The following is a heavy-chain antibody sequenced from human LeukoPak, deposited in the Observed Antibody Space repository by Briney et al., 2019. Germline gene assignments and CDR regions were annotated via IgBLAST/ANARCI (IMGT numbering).Heavy chain of an antibody. CDR1: GGSFSGYY. J-gene: IGHJ4*02. Sequence: SETLSLTCAVYGGSFSGYYWSWIRQPPGKGLEWIGENNHSGSTNYNPSLKSRVTISVDTSKNQFSLKLSSVTAADTAVYYCARGYYYDSSGLDYWGQGTLVTVSS. CDR2: NNHSGST. V-gene: IGHV4-34*01. D-gene: IGHD3-22*01. CDR3: ARGYYYDSSGLDY.